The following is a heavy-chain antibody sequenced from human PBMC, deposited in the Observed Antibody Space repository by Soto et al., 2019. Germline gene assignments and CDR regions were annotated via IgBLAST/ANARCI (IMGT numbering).Heavy chain of an antibody. J-gene: IGHJ4*02. D-gene: IGHD3-22*01. V-gene: IGHV3-74*01. CDR2: INSDGSST. Sequence: EVQLVESGGGLVQPGGSLRLSCAASGFTFSSYWMHWVRQAPGKGLVCVSRINSDGSSTIYADSVKGRFTISRDNAKNTLYLQMNSLRAEDTAVYYCARTLDGNYYDSRSFDYWGQGTLVTVS. CDR1: GFTFSSYW. CDR3: ARTLDGNYYDSRSFDY.